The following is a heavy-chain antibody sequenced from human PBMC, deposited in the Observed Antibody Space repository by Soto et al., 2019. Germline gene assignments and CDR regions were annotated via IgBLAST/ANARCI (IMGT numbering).Heavy chain of an antibody. D-gene: IGHD1-26*01. J-gene: IGHJ4*02. CDR3: ARDKGGWDFDH. V-gene: IGHV1-69*01. CDR1: GGTFSSYA. Sequence: QVQLVQSGAEVKKPGSSVKVSCKASGGTFSSYAISWERQAPGQAHEWMGGIIPIFGTANYAQKFQGRVTITADESTSTAYMELSSLSSEDTAEYYCARDKGGWDFDHWGQGTLVTVSS. CDR2: IIPIFGTA.